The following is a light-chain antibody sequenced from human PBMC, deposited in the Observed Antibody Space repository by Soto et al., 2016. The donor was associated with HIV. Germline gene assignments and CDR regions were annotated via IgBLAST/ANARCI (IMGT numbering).Light chain of an antibody. Sequence: DVQMTQSPSTLSASVGDRVTITCRASQSISVWLAWYQQKPGKAPNLLIYKASTLQSGVPSRFSGSGSGTEFSLTISSLQPDDSATYYCQYYDSYKPFGQGTKLEIK. V-gene: IGKV1-5*03. CDR1: QSISVW. J-gene: IGKJ2*01. CDR2: KAS. CDR3: QYYDSYKP.